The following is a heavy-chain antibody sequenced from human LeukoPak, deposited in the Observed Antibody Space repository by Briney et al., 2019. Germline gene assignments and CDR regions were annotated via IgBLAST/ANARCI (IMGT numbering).Heavy chain of an antibody. CDR3: ARGGSRRAFDI. J-gene: IGHJ3*02. V-gene: IGHV4-61*02. Sequence: SETLSLTCTVSGGSISSGTYYWRWIRQPAGKGLEWIGRIYTSGSTNYNPSLKSRVTISVDTSKNQFSLKLSSVTAADTAVYYCARGGSRRAFDIWGQGTMVTVSS. CDR1: GGSISSGTYY. D-gene: IGHD1-26*01. CDR2: IYTSGST.